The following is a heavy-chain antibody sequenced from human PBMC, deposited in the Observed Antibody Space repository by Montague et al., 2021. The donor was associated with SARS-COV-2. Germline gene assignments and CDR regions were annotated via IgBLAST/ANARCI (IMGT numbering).Heavy chain of an antibody. V-gene: IGHV4-34*01. Sequence: SETLSLTCAVYGGSFSGYYWTWTRQSPREGLEWIGEINHSGSTNYNPSLKSRVTISVDTSKNQFSLKLSSVTAADTAVYYCACGEITTRGLIYYYDMDVWGQGTTVTVSS. J-gene: IGHJ6*02. CDR3: ACGEITTRGLIYYYDMDV. CDR1: GGSFSGYY. CDR2: INHSGST. D-gene: IGHD4-11*01.